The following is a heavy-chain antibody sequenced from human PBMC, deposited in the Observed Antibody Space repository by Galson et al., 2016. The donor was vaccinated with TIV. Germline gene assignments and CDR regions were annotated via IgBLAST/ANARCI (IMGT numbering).Heavy chain of an antibody. D-gene: IGHD3-16*01. CDR3: ARDLGDSDTLPFDY. CDR1: GYTFSGYY. CDR2: INPQSGDT. J-gene: IGHJ4*02. Sequence: SVKVSCKASGYTFSGYYIHWVRQAPGQRLEWMGWINPQSGDTNYAQKLQGRVTMTGDTSVATAYMELNRLTSDDTAVYYCARDLGDSDTLPFDYWGPGTLVTVSP. V-gene: IGHV1-2*02.